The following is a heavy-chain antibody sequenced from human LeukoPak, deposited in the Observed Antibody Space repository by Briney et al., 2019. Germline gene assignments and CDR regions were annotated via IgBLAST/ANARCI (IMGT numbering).Heavy chain of an antibody. CDR1: RFTFSSYS. D-gene: IGHD1-14*01. Sequence: PGGSLRLSCAASRFTFSSYSMNWVRQAPGKGLEWVSSISSSSSYIYYADSVKGRFTISRDNAKNSLYLQMNSLRAEDTAVYYCARYPQPDAFDIWGQGTMVTVSS. V-gene: IGHV3-21*01. CDR2: ISSSSSYI. CDR3: ARYPQPDAFDI. J-gene: IGHJ3*02.